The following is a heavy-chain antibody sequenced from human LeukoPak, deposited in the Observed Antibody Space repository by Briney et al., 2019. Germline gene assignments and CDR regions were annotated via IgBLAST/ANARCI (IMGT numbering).Heavy chain of an antibody. CDR1: GFRFSHHG. CDR2: IRTDGVTK. Sequence: GGSLRLSCIASGFRFSHHGMNWVRQAPGKGREWVSGIRTDGVTKYYADSVKGRFIIFRDNAENSLYLQMNSLRAEDTAVYYCAREGSSWYFLDPWGQGTLVTVSS. J-gene: IGHJ5*02. CDR3: AREGSSWYFLDP. V-gene: IGHV3-48*03. D-gene: IGHD6-13*01.